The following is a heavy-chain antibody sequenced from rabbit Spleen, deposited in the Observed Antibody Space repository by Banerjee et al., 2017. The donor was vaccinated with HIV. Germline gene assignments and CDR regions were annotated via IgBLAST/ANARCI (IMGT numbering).Heavy chain of an antibody. J-gene: IGHJ4*01. CDR2: IITGGSTST. D-gene: IGHD6-1*01. CDR3: ARGYGYAFNL. CDR1: GFSLSNNYV. V-gene: IGHV1S45*01. Sequence: QEQLVESGGGLVQPEGSLTLTCTASGFSLSNNYVMCWVRQAPGKGLEWVGCIITGGSTSTTYASWAKGRFTGSKTSSTTVTLQMTSLTAADTATYFCARGYGYAFNLWGQGTLVTVS.